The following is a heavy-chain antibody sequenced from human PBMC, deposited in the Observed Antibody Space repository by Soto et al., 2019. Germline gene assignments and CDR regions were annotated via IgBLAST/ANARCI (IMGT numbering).Heavy chain of an antibody. J-gene: IGHJ6*02. V-gene: IGHV4-61*08. Sequence: PSETLSLTCTVSGGSISSGGYYWSWIRQHPGKGLEWIGYIYYSGSTNYNPSLKSRVTISVDTSKNQFSLKLSSVTAADTAVYYCARLRGDYTGPYYYYGMDVWGQGTTVTVSS. CDR1: GGSISSGGYY. CDR3: ARLRGDYTGPYYYYGMDV. CDR2: IYYSGST. D-gene: IGHD4-17*01.